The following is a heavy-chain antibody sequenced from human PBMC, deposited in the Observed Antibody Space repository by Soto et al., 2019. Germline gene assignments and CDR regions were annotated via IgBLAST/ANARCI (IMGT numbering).Heavy chain of an antibody. V-gene: IGHV3-30*18. CDR1: GFPFSDYG. D-gene: IGHD6-25*01. CDR3: AKDRPVKRTAGSLSS. Sequence: GGSLRLSCAASGFPFSDYGMHLVRQSPGKGLAWVALISHDGSNKYYADSVKGRFTISRDNSKNTLYLQMNSLRAEDTTIYYCAKDRPVKRTAGSLSSWAQGTXVTVSS. J-gene: IGHJ5*02. CDR2: ISHDGSNK.